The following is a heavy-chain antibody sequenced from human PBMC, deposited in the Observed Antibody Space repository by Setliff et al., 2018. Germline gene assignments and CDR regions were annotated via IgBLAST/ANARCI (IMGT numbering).Heavy chain of an antibody. CDR3: AGGDYYDSSAYSPDTFDI. CDR1: GGSFSGHH. Sequence: SETLSLTCAVYGGSFSGHHWCWIRQPPWKGLEWIGEINHSGSANYNPSLKSRVTISLDTSKNQFSLKLSSVTAADTAVYYCAGGDYYDSSAYSPDTFDIWGQGTMVTVSS. V-gene: IGHV4-34*01. CDR2: INHSGSA. J-gene: IGHJ3*02. D-gene: IGHD3-22*01.